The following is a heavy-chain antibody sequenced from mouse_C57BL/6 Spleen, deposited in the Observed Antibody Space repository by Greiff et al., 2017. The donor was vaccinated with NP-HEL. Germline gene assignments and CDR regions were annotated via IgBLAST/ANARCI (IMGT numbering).Heavy chain of an antibody. D-gene: IGHD2-5*01. Sequence: VQLQQPGAELVKPGASVKMSCKASGYTFTSYWITWVKQRPGQGLEWIGDIYPGSGSTNYNEKFKSKATLTVDTSSSTAYMQLSSLTSEDSAVYYWAREGSYYTNRAWFAYWGQGTLVTVSA. V-gene: IGHV1-55*01. CDR2: IYPGSGST. J-gene: IGHJ3*01. CDR1: GYTFTSYW. CDR3: AREGSYYTNRAWFAY.